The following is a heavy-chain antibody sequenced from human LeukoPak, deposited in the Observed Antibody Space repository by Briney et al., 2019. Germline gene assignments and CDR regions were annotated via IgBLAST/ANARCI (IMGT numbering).Heavy chain of an antibody. V-gene: IGHV3-30*02. CDR2: IQYDGSRE. D-gene: IGHD3-9*01. Sequence: GGSLRLSCAASGLTFSTSDMHWVRQAPGKGLEGVSFIQYDGSRENYSDSVKGRFSISRDNARNTLYLQMYSLRPDDTAVYYCAKDLFFWGQGTVVTVSS. J-gene: IGHJ3*01. CDR1: GLTFSTSD. CDR3: AKDLFF.